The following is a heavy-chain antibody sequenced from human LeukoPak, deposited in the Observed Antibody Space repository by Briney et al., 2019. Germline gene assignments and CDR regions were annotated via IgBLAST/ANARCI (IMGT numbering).Heavy chain of an antibody. Sequence: GESLRLSCAASGFTFSNYAMSWVRQAPGKGLEWVSGITGSGGGTNYADSVKGRFTISRDNSKNTLYLQMNSLRAEDTAAYYCAKDGQLYYYYMDVWGKGTTVTVSS. D-gene: IGHD1-1*01. V-gene: IGHV3-23*01. CDR3: AKDGQLYYYYMDV. CDR2: ITGSGGGT. CDR1: GFTFSNYA. J-gene: IGHJ6*03.